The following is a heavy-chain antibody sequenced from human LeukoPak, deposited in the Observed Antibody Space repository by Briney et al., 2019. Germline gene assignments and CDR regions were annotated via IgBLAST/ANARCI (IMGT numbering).Heavy chain of an antibody. V-gene: IGHV3-21*01. Sequence: GGSLRLSCAASGFTFSSYSMNWVRKAPGKGLEWVSSISSSSSYIYYADSVKGRFTISRDNAKNSLYLQMNSLRAEDTAVYYCARVPRRDGYNCDYWGQGTLVTVSS. CDR2: ISSSSSYI. CDR1: GFTFSSYS. D-gene: IGHD5-24*01. CDR3: ARVPRRDGYNCDY. J-gene: IGHJ4*02.